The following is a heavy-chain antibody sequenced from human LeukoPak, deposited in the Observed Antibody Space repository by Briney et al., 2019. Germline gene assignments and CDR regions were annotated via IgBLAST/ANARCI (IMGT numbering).Heavy chain of an antibody. Sequence: SVKVCCKASGYSFTSYGINWVRQAPGQGLEWMGWISAYNGNTNYAQKPQGRVTMTTDTSTSTAYMELRSLRSDDTAVYYCARAVDTAMVYFDYWGQGTLVTVSS. CDR1: GYSFTSYG. V-gene: IGHV1-18*01. CDR3: ARAVDTAMVYFDY. CDR2: ISAYNGNT. J-gene: IGHJ4*02. D-gene: IGHD5-18*01.